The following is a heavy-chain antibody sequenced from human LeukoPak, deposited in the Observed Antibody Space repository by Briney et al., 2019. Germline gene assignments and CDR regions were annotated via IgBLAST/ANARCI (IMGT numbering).Heavy chain of an antibody. J-gene: IGHJ3*02. CDR3: AKGIMTTVTTDAFDI. Sequence: GGSLRLSCAASGFTFSTYGMHWVRQAPGKGLEWVALILFDGSNKYYADSVKGRFPISRDNSKNTLYLQMNSLRTDDTAVYYCAKGIMTTVTTDAFDIWGQGTMVTVSS. CDR2: ILFDGSNK. CDR1: GFTFSTYG. D-gene: IGHD4-17*01. V-gene: IGHV3-30*02.